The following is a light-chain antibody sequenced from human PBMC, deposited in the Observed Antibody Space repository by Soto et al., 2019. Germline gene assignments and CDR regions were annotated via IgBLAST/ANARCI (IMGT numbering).Light chain of an antibody. CDR3: QSYDNSLSGVV. CDR2: DND. V-gene: IGLV1-40*01. J-gene: IGLJ2*01. Sequence: QPVPTQPPSVSGAPGQRIIISCTGSSSNIGAGFDVHWYQHLPGTAPKLLVYDNDNRPSGLPARFSDSRSGTSASLAITSLQADDEADYYCQSYDNSLSGVVFGGGTKVTVL. CDR1: SSNIGAGFD.